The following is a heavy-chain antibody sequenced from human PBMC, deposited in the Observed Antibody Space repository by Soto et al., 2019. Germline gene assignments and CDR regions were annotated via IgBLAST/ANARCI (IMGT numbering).Heavy chain of an antibody. CDR2: ISSSDTTI. J-gene: IGHJ5*02. Sequence: DVQLVESGGGLVQPGGSLRLSCEASGFAFSNYAMNWVRQAPGKGLEWLSYISSSDTTIYYADSVKGRFSSSRDNAKNSLYLQINGLRAGDTAIYYGARSGNAYNWFDTWGQGTMVTVSS. CDR3: ARSGNAYNWFDT. V-gene: IGHV3-48*03. D-gene: IGHD3-10*01. CDR1: GFAFSNYA.